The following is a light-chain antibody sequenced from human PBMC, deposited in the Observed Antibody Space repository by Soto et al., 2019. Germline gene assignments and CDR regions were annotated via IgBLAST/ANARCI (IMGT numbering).Light chain of an antibody. CDR1: SSDVGGYKD. V-gene: IGLV2-8*01. Sequence: QSVLTQPPSASGSPGQSVTISCTGTSSDVGGYKDVSWYQQHPCKAPKLLIYEVAKRPSGVPDRFSGSKSGNTASLAISALQSEDEADYYCAAWDDSLNGYVFGTGTKVTVL. J-gene: IGLJ1*01. CDR3: AAWDDSLNGYV. CDR2: EVA.